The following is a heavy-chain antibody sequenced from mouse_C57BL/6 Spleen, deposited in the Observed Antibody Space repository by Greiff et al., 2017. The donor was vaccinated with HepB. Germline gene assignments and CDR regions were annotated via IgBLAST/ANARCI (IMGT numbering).Heavy chain of an antibody. J-gene: IGHJ1*03. CDR3: ARDHWYFDV. CDR1: GYSITSGYY. Sequence: EVQRVESGPGLVKPSQSLSLTCSVTGYSITSGYYWNWIRQFPGNKLEWMGYISYDGSNNYNPSLKNRISITRDTSKNQFFLKLNSVTTEDTATYYCARDHWYFDVWGTGTTVTVSS. CDR2: ISYDGSN. V-gene: IGHV3-6*01.